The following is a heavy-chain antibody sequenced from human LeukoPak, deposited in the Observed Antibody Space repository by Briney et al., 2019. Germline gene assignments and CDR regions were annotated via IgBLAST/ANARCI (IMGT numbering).Heavy chain of an antibody. Sequence: SQTLSLTCAISGDSVSSNNAAWNWIRQSPSIGFEWLGRTYYSTKWYNDYAVIVKSRRTIYTDTSKHQFSLQLNSVTLEDTAGYYCLRGRGQQLVSDLYYCYFMDVWGKGTTVTISS. CDR2: TYYSTKWYN. J-gene: IGHJ6*03. CDR3: LRGRGQQLVSDLYYCYFMDV. V-gene: IGHV6-1*01. CDR1: GDSVSSNNAA. D-gene: IGHD6-13*01.